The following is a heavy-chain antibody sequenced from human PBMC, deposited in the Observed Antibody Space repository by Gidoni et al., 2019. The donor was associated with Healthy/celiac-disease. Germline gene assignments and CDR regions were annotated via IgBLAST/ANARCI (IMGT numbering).Heavy chain of an antibody. D-gene: IGHD3-10*01. J-gene: IGHJ4*02. V-gene: IGHV4-38-2*01. CDR2: SYHSGST. CDR3: ARVGLLWFGFIDY. Sequence: QVQLQESGPGLVKPSETLSLTCAVSGYSISSGYYWGWIRQPPGKGLEWIGSSYHSGSTYYNPSLKSRVTISVDTSKNQFSLKLSSVTAADTAVYYCARVGLLWFGFIDYWGQGTLVTVSS. CDR1: GYSISSGYY.